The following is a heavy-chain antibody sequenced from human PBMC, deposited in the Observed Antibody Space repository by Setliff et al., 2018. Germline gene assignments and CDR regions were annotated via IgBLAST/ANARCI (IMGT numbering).Heavy chain of an antibody. CDR1: GYTFTSYG. Sequence: ASVKVSCKASGYTFTSYGFSWVRQAPGQGLEWTGWISAYNGNTNYGQKYQGRVTMTTDTSTNTVYMELRSLRSDDTAVYFCVREYSGGGLMWGQGTMVTVSS. CDR3: VREYSGGGLM. D-gene: IGHD6-19*01. J-gene: IGHJ3*01. V-gene: IGHV1-18*01. CDR2: ISAYNGNT.